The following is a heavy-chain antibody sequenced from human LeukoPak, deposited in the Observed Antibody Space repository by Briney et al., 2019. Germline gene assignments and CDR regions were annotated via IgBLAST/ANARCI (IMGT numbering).Heavy chain of an antibody. D-gene: IGHD1-1*01. CDR2: IIPIFGTA. J-gene: IGHJ6*03. Sequence: GASVKVSCKASGGTFSNYAISWVRQAPGQGLEWMGGIIPIFGTANYAQKFRGRVTITADKSTSTAYMELSSLRSEDTAVYYCARDLRAKERYYYMDVWGKGTTVTVSS. CDR3: ARDLRAKERYYYMDV. V-gene: IGHV1-69*06. CDR1: GGTFSNYA.